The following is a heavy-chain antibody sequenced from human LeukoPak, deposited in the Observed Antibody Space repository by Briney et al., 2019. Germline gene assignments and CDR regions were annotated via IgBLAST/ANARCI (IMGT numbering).Heavy chain of an antibody. CDR2: IFYSGSH. CDR3: ARVGHLAAAGTYDY. V-gene: IGHV4-59*08. J-gene: IGHJ4*02. CDR1: GGSISSYY. D-gene: IGHD6-13*01. Sequence: SSETLSLTCTVSGGSISSYYWSWIRQPPGKGLEWIGNIFYSGSHNYNPSLKSRVTISFDTSKNQFSLKMSSVTAADTAVYYCARVGHLAAAGTYDYWGQGTLVTVSS.